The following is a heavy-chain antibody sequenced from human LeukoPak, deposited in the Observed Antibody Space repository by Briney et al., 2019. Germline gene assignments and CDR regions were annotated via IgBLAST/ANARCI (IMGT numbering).Heavy chain of an antibody. V-gene: IGHV1-2*02. CDR3: AGGSGTYSPDY. D-gene: IGHD3-10*01. Sequence: ASVKVSCKASGYTFTGQYLHWVRQAPGQGLEWMGWITPNSGATNYAQKFQGRVTMTRDTSISTAYMELSGLTSDDTAMYYCAGGSGTYSPDYWGQGTLVIVSS. J-gene: IGHJ4*02. CDR2: ITPNSGAT. CDR1: GYTFTGQY.